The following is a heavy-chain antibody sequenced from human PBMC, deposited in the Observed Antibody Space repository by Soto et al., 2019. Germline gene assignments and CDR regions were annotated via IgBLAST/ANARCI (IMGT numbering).Heavy chain of an antibody. Sequence: QVQLVQSGAEVKKPGSSVKVSCKASGGTFSSYAISWVRQAPGQGLEWMGGIIPIFGTANYAQKFQGRVTITADESTSTAYMELSSLRSEDTAVYYCARGLERTYYYYSYGMDVWGQGTTVTVSS. D-gene: IGHD1-1*01. J-gene: IGHJ6*02. CDR2: IIPIFGTA. CDR1: GGTFSSYA. V-gene: IGHV1-69*12. CDR3: ARGLERTYYYYSYGMDV.